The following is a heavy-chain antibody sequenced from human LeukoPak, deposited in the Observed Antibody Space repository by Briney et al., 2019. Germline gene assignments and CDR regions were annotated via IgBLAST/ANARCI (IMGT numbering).Heavy chain of an antibody. CDR2: IDHSGST. J-gene: IGHJ3*02. Sequence: SETLSLTCTGSGGSISSSRYYWAWIRQPPGKGLECIASIDHSGSTNYIPSLKSRVTTSVDTSKNQFSLKLSSVTAADTAVYYCARSRLEWFASDALDIWGQGTMVAVSS. D-gene: IGHD3-3*01. V-gene: IGHV4-39*01. CDR1: GGSISSSRYY. CDR3: ARSRLEWFASDALDI.